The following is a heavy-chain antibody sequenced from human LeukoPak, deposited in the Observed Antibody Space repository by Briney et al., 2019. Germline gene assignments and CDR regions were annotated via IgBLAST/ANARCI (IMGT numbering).Heavy chain of an antibody. D-gene: IGHD1-1*01. CDR1: GFTFSSYE. J-gene: IGHJ4*02. V-gene: IGHV3-48*03. CDR2: ISSSGSTT. CDR3: ARDLIADPTGTLFDY. Sequence: GGSLRLSCAASGFTFSSYEMNWVRQAPGKGLEWVSYISSSGSTTYYADSVKGRFTISRDNAKNSLYLQMNSLRAEDTAVYYCARDLIADPTGTLFDYWGQGTLVTVSS.